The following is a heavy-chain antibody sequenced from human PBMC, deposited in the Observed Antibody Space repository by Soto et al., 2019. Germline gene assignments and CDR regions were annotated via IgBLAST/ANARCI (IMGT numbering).Heavy chain of an antibody. CDR2: IYYSGST. J-gene: IGHJ6*02. Sequence: SETLSLTCTVSGGSISSYYWGWIRQPPGKGLEWIGYIYYSGSTNYNPSLKSRVTISVDTSKNQFSLKLSSVTAADTAVYYCARDADYGSGSGGMDVWGQGTKVTVSS. V-gene: IGHV4-59*01. CDR3: ARDADYGSGSGGMDV. D-gene: IGHD3-10*01. CDR1: GGSISSYY.